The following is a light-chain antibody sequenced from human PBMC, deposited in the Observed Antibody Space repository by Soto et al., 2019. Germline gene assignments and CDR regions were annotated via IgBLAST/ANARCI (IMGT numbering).Light chain of an antibody. J-gene: IGLJ2*01. V-gene: IGLV2-14*03. CDR3: SSYTTSRTLV. CDR2: DVT. Sequence: QSALTQPASVSGSPGQSITLSCTGTSSDVGGYNYVSWYQQHPGKAPKLMIYDVTNRPSGISNRFSGSKSGNTASLTISGLQAEDEADYYCSSYTTSRTLVFGGGTKVTVL. CDR1: SSDVGGYNY.